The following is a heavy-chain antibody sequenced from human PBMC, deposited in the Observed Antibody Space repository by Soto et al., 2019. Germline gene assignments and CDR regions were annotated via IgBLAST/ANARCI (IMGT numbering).Heavy chain of an antibody. Sequence: EVQLVESGGGVVQPGGSLRLSCAASGLTVSSKSMNWVRQAPGKGLEWVSVIYSSGGTYHADSVKGRFTISRDNSKNTVYLQMNSLRAEDTAVYYCASPHGGSWGQGTKVTVSS. CDR1: GLTVSSKS. CDR2: IYSSGGT. CDR3: ASPHGGS. D-gene: IGHD2-15*01. J-gene: IGHJ3*01. V-gene: IGHV3-66*01.